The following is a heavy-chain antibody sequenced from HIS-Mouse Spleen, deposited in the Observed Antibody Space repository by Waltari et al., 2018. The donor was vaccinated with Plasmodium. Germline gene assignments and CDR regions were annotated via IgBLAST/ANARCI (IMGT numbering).Heavy chain of an antibody. CDR1: GFTFSSYS. CDR3: ARESSSSWYFDY. CDR2: ISSSSSYI. D-gene: IGHD6-13*01. V-gene: IGHV3-21*01. Sequence: EVQLVESGGGLVKTGGSLRPSCAASGFTFSSYSMNWVRKAPGKGLEWVSSISSSSSYIYYADSVKGRFTISRDNAKNSLYLQMNSLRAEDTAVYYCARESSSSWYFDYWGQGTLVTVSS. J-gene: IGHJ4*02.